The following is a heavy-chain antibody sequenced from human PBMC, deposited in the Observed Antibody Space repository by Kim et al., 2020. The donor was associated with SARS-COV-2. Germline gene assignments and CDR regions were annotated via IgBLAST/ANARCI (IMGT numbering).Heavy chain of an antibody. J-gene: IGHJ4*02. D-gene: IGHD3-10*01. CDR3: VRERPYYYGSGSYSDY. Sequence: SFKRRFTISVDTSKNQFSLKLSSVTAADTAVYYCVRERPYYYGSGSYSDYWGQGTLVTVSS. V-gene: IGHV4-39*07.